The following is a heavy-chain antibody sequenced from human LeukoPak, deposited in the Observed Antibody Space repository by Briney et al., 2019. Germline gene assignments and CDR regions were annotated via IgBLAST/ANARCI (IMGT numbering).Heavy chain of an antibody. CDR2: INHRGSS. CDR1: GESSSAYF. CDR3: ARGSSFDGYCSAGACDAGYYDS. Sequence: PSETLSLTCAVYGESSSAYFWNWIRQAPGKPLEYIGEINHRGSSHYNPSLKTRVTLAVDTSKNQFSLRLTSVTAADTAVYFCARGSSFDGYCSAGACDAGYYDSWGQGTPVTVSS. D-gene: IGHD2-15*01. J-gene: IGHJ4*02. V-gene: IGHV4-34*01.